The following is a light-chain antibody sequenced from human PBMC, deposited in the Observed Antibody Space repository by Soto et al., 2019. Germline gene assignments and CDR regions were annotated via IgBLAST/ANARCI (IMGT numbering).Light chain of an antibody. V-gene: IGKV3-20*01. Sequence: EIVLTQSPGTLPLSPGERATLSCRASLSVASNYLAWYQQKPGQAPRLLIYAASGRATGIPDRFSGSGSGTEFTLTISSLEPEDFAVYYCQQYGSAPWTFGQGTKVEIK. CDR2: AAS. CDR1: LSVASNY. J-gene: IGKJ1*01. CDR3: QQYGSAPWT.